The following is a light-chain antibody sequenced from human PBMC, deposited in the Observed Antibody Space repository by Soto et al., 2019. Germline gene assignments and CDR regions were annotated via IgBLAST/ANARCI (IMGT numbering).Light chain of an antibody. CDR3: FSFTTTNTHV. V-gene: IGLV2-14*01. J-gene: IGLJ1*01. CDR1: SSDIGAYDY. Sequence: QSALTQPASLSGSPGQSITISCTGTSSDIGAYDYVSWFQQHPGKAPKLMISEVNNRPSGVSNRFSGSKSDNTAYLTISGLQVEDEAEYFCFSFTTTNTHVFGTGTKLTVL. CDR2: EVN.